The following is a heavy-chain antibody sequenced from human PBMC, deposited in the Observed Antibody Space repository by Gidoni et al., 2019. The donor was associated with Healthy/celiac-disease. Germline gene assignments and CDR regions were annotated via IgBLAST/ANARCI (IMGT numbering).Heavy chain of an antibody. CDR2: ISSSSSYI. D-gene: IGHD1-1*01. Sequence: VQLVESGGGLVKPGGSLRFSCAASGFTFSRNSMNWVRQAPGKGLEWVSSISSSSSYIYYADSVKCRFTISRDNAKNSLYLQMNSLRAEDTAVYYCALGSTTLFDYWGQGTLVTVSS. CDR3: ALGSTTLFDY. CDR1: GFTFSRNS. V-gene: IGHV3-21*01. J-gene: IGHJ4*02.